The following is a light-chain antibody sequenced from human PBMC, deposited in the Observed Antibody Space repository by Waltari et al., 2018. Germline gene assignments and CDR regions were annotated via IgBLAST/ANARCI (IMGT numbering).Light chain of an antibody. J-gene: IGKJ5*01. CDR3: HQRSNWPIT. V-gene: IGKV3-11*01. CDR2: GAS. CDR1: QSVYSY. Sequence: EIVLTQSPATLSLSPGERATPACRASQSVYSYLLWYQHKPGQTPRPLIYGASNRATGIPARFSGSGSVTDFTLTIDSLESEDFAVYYCHQRSNWPITFGQGTRLEIK.